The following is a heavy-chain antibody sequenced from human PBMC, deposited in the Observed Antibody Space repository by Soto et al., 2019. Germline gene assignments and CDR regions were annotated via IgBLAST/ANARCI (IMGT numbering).Heavy chain of an antibody. D-gene: IGHD4-4*01. CDR1: GGSVSSGSHY. J-gene: IGHJ4*02. V-gene: IGHV4-61*01. CDR3: ARVTPVTSFDY. CDR2: LYYSGST. Sequence: QVQLHESGPGLVKPSETLSLTCTVSGGSVSSGSHYWSWIRQPPGKGLEWLGYLYYSGSTNYSPSLKSXXTXSXXTSKNQVSLKLSSVPAADTAVYFCARVTPVTSFDYWGQGTLVTVSS.